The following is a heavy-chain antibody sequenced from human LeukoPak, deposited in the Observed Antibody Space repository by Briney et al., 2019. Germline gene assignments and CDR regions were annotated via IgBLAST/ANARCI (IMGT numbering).Heavy chain of an antibody. CDR2: IRYDGSHK. CDR3: ARDLYDFWSGYYVDSAFDI. Sequence: GGSLRLSCAASGFTFTTYGMHWVRQAPGKGLEWVAFIRYDGSHKDYADSVKGRFTISRDNSKNTLYLQMNSLRAEDTAVYYCARDLYDFWSGYYVDSAFDIWGQGTMVTVSS. J-gene: IGHJ3*02. V-gene: IGHV3-30*02. D-gene: IGHD3-3*01. CDR1: GFTFTTYG.